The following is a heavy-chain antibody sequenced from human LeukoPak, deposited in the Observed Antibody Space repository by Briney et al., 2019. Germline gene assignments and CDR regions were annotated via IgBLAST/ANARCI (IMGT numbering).Heavy chain of an antibody. J-gene: IGHJ4*02. CDR2: INPNSGGT. Sequence: ASVKVSCKASGYTFTGYYMHWVRQAPGQGLEWMGWINPNSGGTNYAQKFQGWVTMTRDTSISTGYMELSRLRSDDTAVYYCAREGTYYYDSSGYSPLDYWGQGTLVTVSS. D-gene: IGHD3-22*01. V-gene: IGHV1-2*04. CDR1: GYTFTGYY. CDR3: AREGTYYYDSSGYSPLDY.